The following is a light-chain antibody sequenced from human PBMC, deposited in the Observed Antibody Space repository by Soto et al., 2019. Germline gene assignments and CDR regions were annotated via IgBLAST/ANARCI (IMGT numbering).Light chain of an antibody. J-gene: IGKJ4*01. Sequence: EIVLTQSPATLSVSAGGTVTLSCRASQRVSSNYVAWYQQEPGQPPRLLIYDASTRATGIPARFSGSQSGTEFTLTISSLLSEDFAVYFCQQYNNWPLTFGGGTKVDIK. V-gene: IGKV3D-15*01. CDR1: QRVSSN. CDR2: DAS. CDR3: QQYNNWPLT.